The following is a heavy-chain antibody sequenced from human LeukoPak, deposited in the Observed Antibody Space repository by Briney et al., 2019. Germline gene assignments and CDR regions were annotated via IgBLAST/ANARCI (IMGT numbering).Heavy chain of an antibody. CDR2: INPNSGGT. J-gene: IGHJ4*02. CDR3: ARAVWYIAVAATFDY. CDR1: GYTFTGYY. D-gene: IGHD6-19*01. V-gene: IGHV1-2*06. Sequence: ASVKVSCKASGYTFTGYYMHWVRQAPGQGLEWMGRINPNSGGTNYAQKFQGRVTMTRDTSISTAYIELSRLRSDDTAVYYCARAVWYIAVAATFDYWGQGTLVTVSS.